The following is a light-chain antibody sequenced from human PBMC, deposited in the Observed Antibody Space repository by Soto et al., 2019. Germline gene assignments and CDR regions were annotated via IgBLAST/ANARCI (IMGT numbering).Light chain of an antibody. CDR3: QQYNNWPLT. CDR1: QSVSSN. Sequence: EIMMTQSLATLSVSLGERATLSCRASQSVSSNLAWYQQKPGQAPRLLIYGASTRATGIPARFSGSGSGTEFTLIISSLQSEDFAVYYCQQYNNWPLTFGGGTKVDI. V-gene: IGKV3-15*01. CDR2: GAS. J-gene: IGKJ4*01.